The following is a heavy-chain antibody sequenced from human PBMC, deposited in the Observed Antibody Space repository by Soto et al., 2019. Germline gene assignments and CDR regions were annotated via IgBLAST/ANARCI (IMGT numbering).Heavy chain of an antibody. CDR3: ARDPLLWFGELSYYMDV. V-gene: IGHV3-33*01. J-gene: IGHJ6*03. CDR1: GFTFSSYG. Sequence: QVQLVESGGGVVQPGRSLRLSCAASGFTFSSYGMHWVRQAPGKGLEWVAVIWYDGSNKYYADSVKGRFTISRDNSKNTLYLQMNSLRVEDTAVYYCARDPLLWFGELSYYMDVWGKGTTVTVSS. CDR2: IWYDGSNK. D-gene: IGHD3-10*01.